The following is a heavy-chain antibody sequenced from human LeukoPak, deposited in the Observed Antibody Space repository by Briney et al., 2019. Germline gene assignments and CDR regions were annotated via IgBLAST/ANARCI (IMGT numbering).Heavy chain of an antibody. Sequence: GASVNVSCKASGYTFTSYGISWVRQAPGQGLKWRGWISAYNGNTTNASNIQCRVTMNTDTSTSTAYMEMRSLRYDDRAVYDCATANMITFGGVIVLDAFDIWGQGTMVTVSS. CDR1: GYTFTSYG. CDR3: ATANMITFGGVIVLDAFDI. V-gene: IGHV1-18*01. D-gene: IGHD3-16*02. J-gene: IGHJ3*02. CDR2: ISAYNGNT.